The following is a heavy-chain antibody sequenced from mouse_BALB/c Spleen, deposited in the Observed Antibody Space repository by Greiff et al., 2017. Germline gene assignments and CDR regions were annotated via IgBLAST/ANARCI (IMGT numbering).Heavy chain of an antibody. Sequence: EVQLVESGGGLVKPGGSLKLSCAASGFTFSDYYMYWVRQTPEKRLEWVATISDGGSYTYYPDSVKGRFTISRDNAKNNLYLQMSSLKSEDTAMYYCARDALYYGRGNFFDVWGAGTTVTVSS. V-gene: IGHV5-4*02. CDR2: ISDGGSYT. CDR1: GFTFSDYY. D-gene: IGHD1-1*01. CDR3: ARDALYYGRGNFFDV. J-gene: IGHJ1*01.